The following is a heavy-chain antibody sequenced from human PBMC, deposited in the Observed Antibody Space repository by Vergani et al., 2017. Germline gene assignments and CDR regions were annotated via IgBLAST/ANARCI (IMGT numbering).Heavy chain of an antibody. V-gene: IGHV1-8*02. D-gene: IGHD1-1*01. CDR2: MNPDSGNT. J-gene: IGHJ5*02. Sequence: QVLLVQSGAEVKKPGASVRVSCKTSGYTFTNYYIHWVRQAPGQRLEWMGWMNPDSGNTGYAQKFQGRLTLSRTTSITTAFMELNSLTSEDTAVYYCARGTKRTVGTTSSYWLDPWGQGTLVTVSS. CDR1: GYTFTNYY. CDR3: ARGTKRTVGTTSSYWLDP.